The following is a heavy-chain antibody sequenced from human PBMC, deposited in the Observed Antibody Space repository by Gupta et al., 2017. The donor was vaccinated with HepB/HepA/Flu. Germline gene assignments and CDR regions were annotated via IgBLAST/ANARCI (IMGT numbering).Heavy chain of an antibody. D-gene: IGHD1-26*01. CDR2: VWSDGNNK. Sequence: QVQLVESGGGVVQPGSSLSLSWSASGFTFSKNVMHWVRQAPGKGLEWVASVWSDGNNKYYLDSVKGRFTISRDNSKNTLFLQMNSLRAEDTAMYYCASEPAIGRKYFDYWGQGTLVTVSS. V-gene: IGHV3-33*01. CDR3: ASEPAIGRKYFDY. CDR1: GFTFSKNV. J-gene: IGHJ4*02.